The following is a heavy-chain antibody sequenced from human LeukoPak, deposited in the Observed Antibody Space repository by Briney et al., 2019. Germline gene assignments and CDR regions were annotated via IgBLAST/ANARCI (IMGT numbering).Heavy chain of an antibody. V-gene: IGHV3-21*03. D-gene: IGHD2-15*01. CDR2: ISTSSSYI. J-gene: IGHJ5*02. CDR1: GFTFSSYS. Sequence: GGSLRLSCAASGFTFSSYSMNWVRQAPGKGLEWVSSISTSSSYIYYVDSVKGRFTISRDNARSSVYLQMNSPRVEDTAVYYCARGLGVVAASDNCFDPWGQGTLVIVSS. CDR3: ARGLGVVAASDNCFDP.